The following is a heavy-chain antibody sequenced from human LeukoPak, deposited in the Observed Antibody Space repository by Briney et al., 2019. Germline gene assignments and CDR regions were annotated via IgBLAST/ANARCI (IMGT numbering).Heavy chain of an antibody. V-gene: IGHV5-51*01. D-gene: IGHD2-2*02. CDR3: ARGSDCSSTSCYTWFDY. CDR2: IYPSDSDT. CDR1: GYSFTTYW. Sequence: PGGSLSISCEGSGYSFTTYWIGWVRQMPGKGLEWMGIIYPSDSDTRYSPSFQGQVTTSDDKSINTAYLQWSSLKASDSAMYYCARGSDCSSTSCYTWFDYWGQGTLVTVCS. J-gene: IGHJ5*01.